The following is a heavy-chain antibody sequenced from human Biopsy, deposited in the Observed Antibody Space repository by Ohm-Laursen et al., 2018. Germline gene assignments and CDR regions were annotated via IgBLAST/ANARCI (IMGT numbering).Heavy chain of an antibody. V-gene: IGHV4-4*07. CDR2: IYTSGSP. CDR1: GDSINNYY. D-gene: IGHD1-26*01. J-gene: IGHJ3*02. CDR3: ARGAGRYYVYGAFDI. Sequence: VTLSLTCTVSGDSINNYYWSWIRQPAGKGLEWIGRIYTSGSPNYNLSLESRVTMSVDTSKNQFSLNLRTVTAADTAVYYCARGAGRYYVYGAFDIWGQGTVVTVSS.